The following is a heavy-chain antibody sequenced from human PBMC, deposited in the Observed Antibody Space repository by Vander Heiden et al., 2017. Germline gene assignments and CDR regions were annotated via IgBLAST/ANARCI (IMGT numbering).Heavy chain of an antibody. CDR2: ISYVGSAT. D-gene: IGHD1-7*01. V-gene: IGHV3-30*04. Sequence: QVQLVESGGGVVQPGRSLRLSCPASGFNCSNYALHWVRQAPGKGLEWVAVISYVGSATFYVESVKGRFTISRDNSKSTVYLQMGGLRTEDTAMYYCARDLLGTTPLDSWGQGTLVTVSS. CDR3: ARDLLGTTPLDS. J-gene: IGHJ4*02. CDR1: GFNCSNYA.